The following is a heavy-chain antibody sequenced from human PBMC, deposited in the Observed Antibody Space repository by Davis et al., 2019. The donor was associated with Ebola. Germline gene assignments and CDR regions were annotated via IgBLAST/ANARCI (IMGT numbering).Heavy chain of an antibody. CDR2: IIPILGIA. CDR3: AREIRKKIAAVDY. CDR1: GYTFTSHY. J-gene: IGHJ4*02. Sequence: AASVRVSCKASGYTFTSHYMHWVRQAPGQGLEWMGRIIPILGIANYAQKFQGRVTITADKSTSTAYMELSSLRSEDTAVYYCAREIRKKIAAVDYWGQGTLVTVSS. V-gene: IGHV1-69*04. D-gene: IGHD6-13*01.